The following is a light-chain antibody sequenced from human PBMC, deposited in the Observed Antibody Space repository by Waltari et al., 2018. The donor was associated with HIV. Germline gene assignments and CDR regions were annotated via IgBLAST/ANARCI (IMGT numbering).Light chain of an antibody. CDR2: CDS. Sequence: SVLMQPPSVSGAPGQRVTISCTGNTSNIGPNHDVHVYQHFQGTAPKLLIYCDSIRPSGVPDRFSGSKAGTSASLAITGLQAEDEGYYYCQSYDNTLSGSRVFGGGTKVTVL. CDR3: QSYDNTLSGSRV. J-gene: IGLJ3*02. V-gene: IGLV1-40*01. CDR1: TSNIGPNHD.